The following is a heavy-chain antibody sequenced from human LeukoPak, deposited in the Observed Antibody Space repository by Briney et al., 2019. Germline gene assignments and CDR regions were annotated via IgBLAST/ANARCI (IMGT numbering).Heavy chain of an antibody. J-gene: IGHJ4*02. CDR2: ISSSSSYI. Sequence: GGSPRLSCAASGFTVSSNYMSWVRQAPGKGLEWVSSISSSSSYIYYADSVKGRFTISRDNAKNSLYLQMNSLRAEDTAVYYCARDMGGDYVFYYFDYWGQGTLVTVSS. V-gene: IGHV3-21*01. D-gene: IGHD4-17*01. CDR3: ARDMGGDYVFYYFDY. CDR1: GFTVSSNY.